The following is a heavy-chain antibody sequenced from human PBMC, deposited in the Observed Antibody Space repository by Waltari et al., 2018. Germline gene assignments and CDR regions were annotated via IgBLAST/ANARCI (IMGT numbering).Heavy chain of an antibody. V-gene: IGHV3-74*01. CDR3: ARGARRTSQTTGWWYFDV. CDR1: EFTFSLYW. J-gene: IGHJ2*01. Sequence: EVQLVESGGGLVQPGGSLRLSCEASEFTFSLYWMHWVRQVPGKGLGWVSRSNSDESNISYADSGKGRFTISKDNARNTVYLQMNSLRAEDTAIYYCARGARRTSQTTGWWYFDVWGRGTLLTVSS. CDR2: SNSDESNI. D-gene: IGHD4-17*01.